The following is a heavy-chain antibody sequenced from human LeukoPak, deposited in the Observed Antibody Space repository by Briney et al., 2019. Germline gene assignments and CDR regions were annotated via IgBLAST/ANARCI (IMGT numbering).Heavy chain of an antibody. Sequence: ASVKVSCKASGYTFTSYGISWVRQAPGQGLEWMGWISAYNGNTNYAQKLQGRVTMTTDTSTSTAYMELRSLRSDDTAMYYCARLEYDFWSGYPGPADYWGQGTLVTVSS. J-gene: IGHJ4*02. CDR3: ARLEYDFWSGYPGPADY. CDR2: ISAYNGNT. D-gene: IGHD3-3*01. CDR1: GYTFTSYG. V-gene: IGHV1-18*01.